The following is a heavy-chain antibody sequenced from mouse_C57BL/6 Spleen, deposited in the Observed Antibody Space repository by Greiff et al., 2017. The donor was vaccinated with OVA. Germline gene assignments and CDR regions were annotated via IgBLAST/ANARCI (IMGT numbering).Heavy chain of an antibody. CDR2: IHPNSGST. J-gene: IGHJ4*01. CDR1: GYTFTSYW. V-gene: IGHV1-64*01. CDR3: ARTHRYYYGSSYNYAMDY. D-gene: IGHD1-1*01. Sequence: QVQLQQPGAELVKPGASVKLSCKASGYTFTSYWMHWVKQRPGQGLEWIGMIHPNSGSTNYNEKFKSKATLTVDKSSSTAYMQLSSLTSEDSAVYYCARTHRYYYGSSYNYAMDYWGQGTSVTVSS.